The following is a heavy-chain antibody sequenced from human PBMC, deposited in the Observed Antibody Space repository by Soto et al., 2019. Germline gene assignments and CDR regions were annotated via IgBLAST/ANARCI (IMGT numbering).Heavy chain of an antibody. CDR1: GGTFSSYA. D-gene: IGHD6-19*01. V-gene: IGHV1-69*13. CDR2: IIPIFGTA. CDR3: ARVRNPGYSSGWYAFDI. Sequence: ASVKVSCKASGGTFSSYAISWVRQAPGQGLEWMGGIIPIFGTANYAQKFQGRVTITADESTSTAYMELSSLRSEDTAVYYCARVRNPGYSSGWYAFDIWGQGTMVTVSS. J-gene: IGHJ3*02.